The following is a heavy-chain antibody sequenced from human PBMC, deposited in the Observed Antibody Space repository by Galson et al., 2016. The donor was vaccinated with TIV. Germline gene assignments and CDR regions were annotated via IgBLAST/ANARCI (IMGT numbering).Heavy chain of an antibody. Sequence: SLRLSCAASGFTFRDYTMNWVRQTPGKGLEWVAIISHDGNNKDFADSVQGRFTISRDSSKNTVFLQMNSLRLEDTAVYYCTRDGRGNWKYVDYFDYWGQGTLVTVSS. CDR3: TRDGRGNWKYVDYFDY. V-gene: IGHV3-30*03. D-gene: IGHD1-7*01. J-gene: IGHJ4*02. CDR1: GFTFRDYT. CDR2: ISHDGNNK.